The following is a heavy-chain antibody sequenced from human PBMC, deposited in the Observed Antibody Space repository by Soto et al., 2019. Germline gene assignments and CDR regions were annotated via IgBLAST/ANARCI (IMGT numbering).Heavy chain of an antibody. V-gene: IGHV1-2*04. D-gene: IGHD6-13*01. CDR3: ARDSSPQEQQTGLDKNYYYGMDA. Sequence: ASVKVSCKASGYTFTGYYMHWVRQAPGQGLEWMGWINPNSGGTNYAQKFQGWVTMTRDTSISTAYMELSRLRSDDKAVYYCARDSSPQEQQTGLDKNYYYGMDAWGQRTTVTVSS. CDR1: GYTFTGYY. CDR2: INPNSGGT. J-gene: IGHJ6*02.